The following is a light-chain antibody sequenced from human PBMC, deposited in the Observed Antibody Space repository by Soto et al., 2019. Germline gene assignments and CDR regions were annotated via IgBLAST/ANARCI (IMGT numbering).Light chain of an antibody. Sequence: EIVMTQSPATLSVSPGERATLSCGASQSVSSNLAWYQQKPGQAPRLLIYGASTRATGIPARFSGSGSGTEFTLTISSLQSEDFAVYYCQQYNNWPPDTFGGGTKVDIK. J-gene: IGKJ4*01. CDR1: QSVSSN. CDR2: GAS. V-gene: IGKV3-15*01. CDR3: QQYNNWPPDT.